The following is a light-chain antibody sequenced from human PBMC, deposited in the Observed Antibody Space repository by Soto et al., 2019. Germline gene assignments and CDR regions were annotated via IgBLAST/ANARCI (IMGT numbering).Light chain of an antibody. CDR1: SRDVGGYNY. Sequence: QSPLRHPPSASGSTGQSVTISRTGTSRDVGGYNYVSWFQQHPGKAPKLIIHEVNQRPSGVPDRFSGSKSGNTASLTVSGLQAEDEGTYYCSSSGGSTNVVFGTGPTLTVL. CDR2: EVN. J-gene: IGLJ1*01. CDR3: SSSGGSTNVV. V-gene: IGLV2-8*01.